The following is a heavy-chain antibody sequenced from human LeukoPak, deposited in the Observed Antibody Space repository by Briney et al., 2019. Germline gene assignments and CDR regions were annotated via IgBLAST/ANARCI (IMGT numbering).Heavy chain of an antibody. CDR1: GFTFSSFG. CDR2: IWSDGNNK. J-gene: IGHJ6*02. D-gene: IGHD3-16*01. CDR3: ARDMTYYYGMDV. Sequence: GGSLRLSCAASGFTFSSFGMHWVRQAPGKGLEWVAVIWSDGNNKYYADSVKGRFTVSRDNSKNTLYLQMNSLRAEDTAVYYCARDMTYYYGMDVWGQGTTVTVSS. V-gene: IGHV3-33*01.